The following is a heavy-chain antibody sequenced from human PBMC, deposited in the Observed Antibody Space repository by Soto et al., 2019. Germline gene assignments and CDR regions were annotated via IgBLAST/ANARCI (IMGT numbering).Heavy chain of an antibody. CDR1: GFTFSSYD. D-gene: IGHD2-15*01. Sequence: LSLTCAASGFTFSSYDMHWVRQATGKGLEWVSAIGTAGDTYYPGSVKGRFTISRENAKNSLYLQMNSLRAGDTAVYYCARDFSSAHCSGGSCPGGMDVWGKGTTVTVSS. CDR3: ARDFSSAHCSGGSCPGGMDV. CDR2: IGTAGDT. V-gene: IGHV3-13*01. J-gene: IGHJ6*04.